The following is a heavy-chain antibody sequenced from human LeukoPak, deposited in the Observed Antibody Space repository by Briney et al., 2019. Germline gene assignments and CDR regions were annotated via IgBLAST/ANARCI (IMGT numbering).Heavy chain of an antibody. CDR1: GGSISSGSYY. D-gene: IGHD4-17*01. CDR3: ARSTVGYYYYYMDV. J-gene: IGHJ6*03. CDR2: IYTSGST. V-gene: IGHV4-61*02. Sequence: SQTLSLTCTVSGGSISSGSYYWSWIRQPAGTGLEWIGRIYTSGSTNYNPSLKSRVTISVDTSKNQFSLKLSSVTAADTAVYYCARSTVGYYYYYMDVWGKGTTVTVSS.